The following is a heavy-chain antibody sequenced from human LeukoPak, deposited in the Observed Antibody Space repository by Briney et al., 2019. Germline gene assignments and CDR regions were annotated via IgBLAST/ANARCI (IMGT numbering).Heavy chain of an antibody. D-gene: IGHD1-14*01. CDR3: APGGDMGYFDY. CDR1: GGSISSGGYS. Sequence: KTSQTLSLTCAVSGGSISSGGYSWSWIRQPPGKGLEWIGYIYHSGSTYYNPSLKSRVTISVDTSKNQFSLKLSSVTAADTAVYYCAPGGDMGYFDYWGQGTLVTVSS. J-gene: IGHJ4*02. V-gene: IGHV4-30-2*01. CDR2: IYHSGST.